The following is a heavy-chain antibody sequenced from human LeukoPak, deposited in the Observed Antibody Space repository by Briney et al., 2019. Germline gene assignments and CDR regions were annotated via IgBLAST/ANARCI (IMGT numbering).Heavy chain of an antibody. D-gene: IGHD3-16*01. CDR3: ARARNGGSFDP. V-gene: IGHV3-13*01. J-gene: IGHJ5*02. CDR1: GFPFSSHY. Sequence: GGSLRLSCAASGFPFSSHYMHWVRQARGKTLEWVSVIGADGDTYYSGSVKGRFTISRENAKNSLYLQMNSLRAGDTAVYYCARARNGGSFDPWGQGTLVTVSS. CDR2: IGADGDT.